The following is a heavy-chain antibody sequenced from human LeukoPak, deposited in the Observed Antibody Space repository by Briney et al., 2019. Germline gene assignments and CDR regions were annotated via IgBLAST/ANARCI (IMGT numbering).Heavy chain of an antibody. CDR2: IIAILGIA. Sequence: SVKVSCKASGGTFSSYAISWVRQAPGQGLEWMGRIIAILGIANYAQKFQGRVTITADKSTSTAYMELSSLRSEDTAVYYCARGRGDYDILTGPRPLFDYWGQGTLVTVSS. J-gene: IGHJ4*02. CDR3: ARGRGDYDILTGPRPLFDY. CDR1: GGTFSSYA. V-gene: IGHV1-69*04. D-gene: IGHD3-9*01.